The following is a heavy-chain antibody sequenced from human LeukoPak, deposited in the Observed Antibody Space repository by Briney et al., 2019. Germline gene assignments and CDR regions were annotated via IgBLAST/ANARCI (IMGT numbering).Heavy chain of an antibody. CDR2: INSDGSST. CDR1: GFTFSSYW. D-gene: IGHD3-10*01. Sequence: GGSLRLSCAASGFTFSSYWMHWVRQAPGKELVWVSRINSDGSSTSYADSVKGRFTISRDNAKNTLYLQMNSLRAEDTAVYYCARVGHYYGSGSLDYWGQGTLVTVSS. V-gene: IGHV3-74*01. J-gene: IGHJ4*02. CDR3: ARVGHYYGSGSLDY.